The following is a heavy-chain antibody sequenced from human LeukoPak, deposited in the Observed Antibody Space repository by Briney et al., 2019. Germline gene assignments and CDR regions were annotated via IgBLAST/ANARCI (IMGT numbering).Heavy chain of an antibody. D-gene: IGHD3-22*01. CDR2: INPSGGST. J-gene: IGHJ4*02. V-gene: IGHV1-46*01. CDR3: ARGDYYDSSGYYPYFDY. Sequence: ASVKVSCKASGYTFTSYYMHWVRQAPGQGLEWMGIINPSGGSTSYAQKFQGRVTMTRDMSTSTVYMELSSLRSEDTAVYYCARGDYYDSSGYYPYFDYWGQGTLVTVSS. CDR1: GYTFTSYY.